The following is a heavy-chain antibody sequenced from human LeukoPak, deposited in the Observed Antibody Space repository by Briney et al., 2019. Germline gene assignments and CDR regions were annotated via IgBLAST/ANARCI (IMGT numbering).Heavy chain of an antibody. CDR1: GGSFSGYY. J-gene: IGHJ6*02. CDR2: INHSGFT. V-gene: IGHV4-34*01. Sequence: SEALSLTCSVYGGSFSGYYWSWIRQPPGKGLEWIGEINHSGFTNYNPSLKSRVTISVDTSKNHFSLKLSSVTAADTAVYYCARTPYYYYYGMDVWGQGTTVTVSS. D-gene: IGHD2-15*01. CDR3: ARTPYYYYYGMDV.